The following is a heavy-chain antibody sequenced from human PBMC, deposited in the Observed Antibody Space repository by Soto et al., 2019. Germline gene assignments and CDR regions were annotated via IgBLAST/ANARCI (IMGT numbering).Heavy chain of an antibody. Sequence: TGESLKISCKGSGYSFTSYWISWVRQMPGKGLEWMGRIDPSDSYTNYSPSFQGHVTISADKSISTAYLQWSSLKASDTAMYYCARHSGSYPYYYGMDVWGQGTTVTV. CDR2: IDPSDSYT. V-gene: IGHV5-10-1*01. CDR3: ARHSGSYPYYYGMDV. D-gene: IGHD1-26*01. CDR1: GYSFTSYW. J-gene: IGHJ6*02.